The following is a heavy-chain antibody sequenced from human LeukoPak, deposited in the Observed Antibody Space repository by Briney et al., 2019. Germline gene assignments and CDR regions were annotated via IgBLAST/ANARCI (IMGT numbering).Heavy chain of an antibody. Sequence: GGSLRLSCVSSGLTFSSYSLTWVPQTPEKGLAWVSIIGGPGAPTFYADSVEGRFTISRDNSKNTVYLQMNSLRAEDTAVYFCAKGATRATRHFDLWGRGTLVTVSS. CDR1: GLTFSSYS. D-gene: IGHD1-26*01. CDR2: IGGPGAPT. J-gene: IGHJ2*01. CDR3: AKGATRATRHFDL. V-gene: IGHV3-23*01.